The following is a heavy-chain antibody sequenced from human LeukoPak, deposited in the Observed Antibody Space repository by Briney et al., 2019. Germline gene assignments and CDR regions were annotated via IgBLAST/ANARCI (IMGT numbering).Heavy chain of an antibody. Sequence: GGSLRLSCAASGFTFRSYEMNWVRQAPGKGLVWVSYISSSGSTIYYADSVKGRFTISRDNAKNSLYLQMNSLRAEDTAVYYCAREGSYSNGSGYGEYYYYGLDVWGQGTTVTVSS. D-gene: IGHD3-10*01. CDR3: AREGSYSNGSGYGEYYYYGLDV. CDR1: GFTFRSYE. V-gene: IGHV3-48*03. J-gene: IGHJ6*02. CDR2: ISSSGSTI.